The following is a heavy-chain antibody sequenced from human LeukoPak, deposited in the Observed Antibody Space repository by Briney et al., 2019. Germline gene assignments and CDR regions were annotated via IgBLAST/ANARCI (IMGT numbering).Heavy chain of an antibody. J-gene: IGHJ6*03. D-gene: IGHD3-10*01. V-gene: IGHV3-23*01. CDR1: GFTFSSYA. Sequence: GGSLRLSCAASGFTFSSYAMSWVRQAPGKGLKWVSAISRSGRSTYYAGSVKGRFTISRDNSKNTLYLQKNSLRAEDTAVYYCARGIRAGSGSKYSPYYYMDVWGKGTTVTVSS. CDR2: ISRSGRST. CDR3: ARGIRAGSGSKYSPYYYMDV.